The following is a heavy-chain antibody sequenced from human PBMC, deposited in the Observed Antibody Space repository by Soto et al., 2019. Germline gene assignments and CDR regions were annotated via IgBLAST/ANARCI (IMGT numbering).Heavy chain of an antibody. V-gene: IGHV3-23*01. J-gene: IGHJ4*02. CDR3: ARDMGLQDRWYPLPYYFDY. Sequence: PGGSLRLSCAASGFTFSNYAVTWVRQAPGKGLEWVSTISGSGGSTYYADSVKGRFTISRDNSKNTLYLQMNSPRAEDTAVYYCARDMGLQDRWYPLPYYFDYWGQGTLVTVSS. CDR1: GFTFSNYA. CDR2: ISGSGGST. D-gene: IGHD6-13*01.